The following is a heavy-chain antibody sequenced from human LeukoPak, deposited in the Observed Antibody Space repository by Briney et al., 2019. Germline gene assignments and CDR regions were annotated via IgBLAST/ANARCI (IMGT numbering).Heavy chain of an antibody. CDR2: INPNSGGT. J-gene: IGHJ6*02. D-gene: IGHD6-6*01. V-gene: IGHV1-2*06. CDR3: ARDPDFGEQLVLYYYGMDV. Sequence: GASVKVSCKASGYTFFSYGISWVRQAPGQGLEWMGRINPNSGGTNYAQKFQGRVTMTRDTSISTAYMELSRLRSDDTAVYYCARDPDFGEQLVLYYYGMDVWGQGTTVTVSS. CDR1: GYTFFSYG.